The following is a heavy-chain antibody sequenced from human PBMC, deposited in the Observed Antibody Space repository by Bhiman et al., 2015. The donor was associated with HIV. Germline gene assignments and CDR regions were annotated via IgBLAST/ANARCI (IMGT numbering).Heavy chain of an antibody. CDR2: IKQDGSEK. CDR1: GFTFSSYW. Sequence: EVQLVESGGGLVQPGGSLRLSCAASGFTFSSYWMSWVRQAPGKGLEWVANIKQDGSEKYYVDSVKGRFTISRDNAKNSLYLQMNSLRAEDTAVYYCARGEPVGYYNFWSGYYGSDYWGQGTLVTVSS. J-gene: IGHJ4*02. CDR3: ARGEPVGYYNFWSGYYGSDY. V-gene: IGHV3-7*01. D-gene: IGHD3-3*01.